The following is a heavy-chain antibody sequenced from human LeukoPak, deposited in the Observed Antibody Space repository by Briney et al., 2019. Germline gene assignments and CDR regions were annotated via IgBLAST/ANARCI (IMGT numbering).Heavy chain of an antibody. CDR3: ASPQRQGY. V-gene: IGHV3-72*01. CDR1: GFTFSDHY. Sequence: PGGSLRLSCAASGFTFSDHYMDWVRQAPGKGLEWVGRTRNKANSYTTEYAASVKGRFTISRDDSKNSLYLQMNSLKTEDTAVYYCASPQRQGYWGQGTLVTVSS. J-gene: IGHJ4*02. CDR2: TRNKANSYTT. D-gene: IGHD1-1*01.